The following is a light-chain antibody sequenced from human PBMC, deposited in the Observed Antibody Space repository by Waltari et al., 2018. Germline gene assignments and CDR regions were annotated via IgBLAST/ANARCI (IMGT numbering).Light chain of an antibody. Sequence: DVQLTQSASSLSASVGDRVTITCRASQGIINDLGWFQQKPGKAPRRLISFASTLDSRVSSRFSGSGFGTEFTLTISSLQPEDFATYYCLQHNKYPYTFGQGTQLEIK. V-gene: IGKV1-17*01. CDR3: LQHNKYPYT. CDR2: FAS. CDR1: QGIIND. J-gene: IGKJ2*01.